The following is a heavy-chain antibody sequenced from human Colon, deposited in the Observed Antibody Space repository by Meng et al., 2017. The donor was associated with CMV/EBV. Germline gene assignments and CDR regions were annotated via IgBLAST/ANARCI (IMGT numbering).Heavy chain of an antibody. D-gene: IGHD5-24*01. V-gene: IGHV4-59*01. CDR2: IYYTGST. CDR3: AREWQDLNWLDT. CDR1: GGSINTYY. J-gene: IGHJ5*02. Sequence: GSLRLSCTVSGGSINTYYWSWIRQPPGKGLEWIGSIYYTGSTKYNPSLKSRVTISIDTSKNQFSLKVSSVTAADTAVYYCAREWQDLNWLDTWGQGTLVTVSS.